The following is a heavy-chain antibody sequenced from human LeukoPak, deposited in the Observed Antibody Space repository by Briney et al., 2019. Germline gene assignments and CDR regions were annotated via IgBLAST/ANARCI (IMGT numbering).Heavy chain of an antibody. Sequence: PGGSLRLSCAASGFTFSSYAMSWVRQAPGKGLEWVSAISGSGGSIYYADSVKGRFTISRDNSKNTLYLQMNSLRAEDTAVYYCAREAKYGGKMNYYFDYWGQGTLVTVSS. CDR3: AREAKYGGKMNYYFDY. V-gene: IGHV3-23*01. D-gene: IGHD4-23*01. CDR1: GFTFSSYA. CDR2: ISGSGGSI. J-gene: IGHJ4*02.